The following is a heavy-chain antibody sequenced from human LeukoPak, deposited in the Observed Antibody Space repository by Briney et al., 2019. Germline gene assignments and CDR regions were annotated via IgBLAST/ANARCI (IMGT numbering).Heavy chain of an antibody. J-gene: IGHJ3*02. CDR3: AKDHSWDYYEHAFDI. V-gene: IGHV3-30*04. Sequence: GRSLRLSCAASGFTFSSYAMHWVRQAPGKGLEWVAVISYDGSNKYYADSVKGRFTISRDNSKNTLYLQMNSLRAEDTAVYYCAKDHSWDYYEHAFDIWGQGTMVTVSS. CDR2: ISYDGSNK. D-gene: IGHD3-22*01. CDR1: GFTFSSYA.